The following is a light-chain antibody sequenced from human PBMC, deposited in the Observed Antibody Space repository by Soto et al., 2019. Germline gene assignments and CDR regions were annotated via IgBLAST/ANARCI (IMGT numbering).Light chain of an antibody. Sequence: DIQMTQSPSSVSASVGDRVTITCRASQDISSWVAWYQQKPGKAPKLLISAASSLQSGVPRRFSGSGSGTDFTLIISSLQLEDFATYFCQQGDSFPFTFGGGTKVEIK. V-gene: IGKV1-12*01. CDR2: AAS. CDR1: QDISSW. J-gene: IGKJ4*01. CDR3: QQGDSFPFT.